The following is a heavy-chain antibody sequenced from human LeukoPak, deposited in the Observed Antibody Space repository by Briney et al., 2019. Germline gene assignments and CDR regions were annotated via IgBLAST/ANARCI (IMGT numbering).Heavy chain of an antibody. D-gene: IGHD2-2*02. CDR1: GLTFSSYW. CDR2: INSDGSTT. V-gene: IGHV3-74*01. Sequence: PGGSLRLSCAASGLTFSSYWMHWVRQAPGKGLVLVSRINSDGSTTNYADSVKGRFTISRDDAKNTMYLQMNSLRAEDTAVYYCVSRYCTITNCYKASGTGSFDIWGQGTMVSVSS. CDR3: VSRYCTITNCYKASGTGSFDI. J-gene: IGHJ3*02.